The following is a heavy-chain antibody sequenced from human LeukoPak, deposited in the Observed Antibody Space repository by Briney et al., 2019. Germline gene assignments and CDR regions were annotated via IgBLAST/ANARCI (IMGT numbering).Heavy chain of an antibody. CDR3: ARDQQQLGWFDP. J-gene: IGHJ5*02. V-gene: IGHV1-46*01. D-gene: IGHD6-13*01. Sequence: GAGVPDSCMACGWIFTSYYMHWVGQARARGLDWMGIINLSGGSTSYAQKFQGSVTMTRDMSTRTVYMELSSLRSEDTAVYYCARDQQQLGWFDPWGQGTLVTVSS. CDR1: GWIFTSYY. CDR2: INLSGGST.